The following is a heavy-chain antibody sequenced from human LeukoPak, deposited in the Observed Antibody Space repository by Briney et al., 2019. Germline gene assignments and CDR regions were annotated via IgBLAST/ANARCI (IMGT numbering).Heavy chain of an antibody. J-gene: IGHJ4*02. Sequence: ASVKVSCKASGYTFTSYDINWVRQATGQGLEWMGIINPSGGSTSYAQKFQGRVTMTRDTSTSTVYMELSSLRSEDTAVYYCARAKGATPHFDYWGQGTLVTVSS. D-gene: IGHD1-26*01. CDR3: ARAKGATPHFDY. CDR2: INPSGGST. V-gene: IGHV1-46*01. CDR1: GYTFTSYD.